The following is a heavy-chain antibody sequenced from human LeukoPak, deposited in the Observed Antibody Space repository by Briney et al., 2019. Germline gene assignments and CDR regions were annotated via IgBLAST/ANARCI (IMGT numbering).Heavy chain of an antibody. CDR1: GFTFSSYA. Sequence: GGSLRLSCAASGFTFSSYAMHWVRQAPGKGLEWVAVISYDGSNKYYADSVKGRFTISRDNSKNTLYLQMNSLRAEDTAVYYCARDLTRGYNWFDPWGQGTLVTVSS. J-gene: IGHJ5*02. D-gene: IGHD2-2*01. CDR2: ISYDGSNK. V-gene: IGHV3-30*04. CDR3: ARDLTRGYNWFDP.